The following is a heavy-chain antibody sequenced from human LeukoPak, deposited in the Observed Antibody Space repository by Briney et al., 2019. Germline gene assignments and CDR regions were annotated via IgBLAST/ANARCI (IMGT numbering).Heavy chain of an antibody. CDR1: GYTFTGYY. Sequence: ASVKVSCKASGYTFTGYYMHWVRQAPGQGLEWMGWINPNSGGTNYAQKLQGRVTMTTDTSTSTAYMELRSLRSDDTAVYYCARDTHYYGSGSYYMYYYYYYMDVWGKGTTVTISS. CDR2: INPNSGGT. V-gene: IGHV1-2*02. D-gene: IGHD3-10*01. CDR3: ARDTHYYGSGSYYMYYYYYYMDV. J-gene: IGHJ6*03.